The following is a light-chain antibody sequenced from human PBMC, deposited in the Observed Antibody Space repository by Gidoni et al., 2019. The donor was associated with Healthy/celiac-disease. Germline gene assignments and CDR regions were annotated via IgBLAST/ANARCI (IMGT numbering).Light chain of an antibody. J-gene: IGKJ4*01. CDR2: DAS. CDR1: QSISSY. V-gene: IGKV1-39*01. CDR3: QQSYSTPPT. Sequence: DIQMTQSPSSLSASVGDRVNITCRASQSISSYLNWYQPKPGKAPKLLIYDASSLESGVPSRFSGSGSGTEFTLTISSLQPEDFATYYCQQSYSTPPTFGGGTKVEIK.